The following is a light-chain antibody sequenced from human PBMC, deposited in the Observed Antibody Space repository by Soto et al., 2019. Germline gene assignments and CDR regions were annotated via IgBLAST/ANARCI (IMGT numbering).Light chain of an antibody. Sequence: EIVLTQSPGTLSLSPGERATLSCRASRSVSSSYLAWYQQKPGQAPRLLIYGASSRATGIPDRFSGSGSGTDFTLTISRLEPEDFAVYYCPQYGSSPPVYTFGQGTKLEI. V-gene: IGKV3-20*01. J-gene: IGKJ2*01. CDR2: GAS. CDR3: PQYGSSPPVYT. CDR1: RSVSSSY.